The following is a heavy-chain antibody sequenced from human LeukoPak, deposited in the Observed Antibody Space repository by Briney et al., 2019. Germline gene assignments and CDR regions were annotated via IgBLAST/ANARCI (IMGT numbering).Heavy chain of an antibody. V-gene: IGHV3-21*01. J-gene: IGHJ4*02. CDR3: AKDRFGYRPTILFDY. CDR1: GFTFSSYS. Sequence: GGSLRLSCAASGFTFSSYSMNWVRQAPGKGLEWVSSISSSSSYIYYADSVKGRFTISRDNAKNSLYLQMNSLRAEDTAVYYCAKDRFGYRPTILFDYWGQGTLVTVSS. CDR2: ISSSSSYI. D-gene: IGHD3-22*01.